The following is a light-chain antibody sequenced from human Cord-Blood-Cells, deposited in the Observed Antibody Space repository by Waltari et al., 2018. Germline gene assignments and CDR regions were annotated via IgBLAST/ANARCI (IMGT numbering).Light chain of an antibody. CDR3: SSYTSSSLWV. V-gene: IGLV1-44*01. CDR1: SSNIGSNT. CDR2: SNN. J-gene: IGLJ3*02. Sequence: QSVLTQPPSASGTPGQRVTISCSGSSSNIGSNTVNWYQQLPGTAPKLLIYSNNQRPSGVPARFSGSKSGNTASLTISGLQAEDEADYYCSSYTSSSLWVFGGGTKLTVL.